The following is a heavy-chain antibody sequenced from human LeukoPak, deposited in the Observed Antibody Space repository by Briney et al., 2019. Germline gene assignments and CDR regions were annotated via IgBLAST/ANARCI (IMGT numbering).Heavy chain of an antibody. CDR1: GFTLDDYA. J-gene: IGHJ3*02. CDR3: ARGWLVTMDAFDI. D-gene: IGHD2-21*02. CDR2: ISGDGGSI. Sequence: PGGSLRLSCAASGFTLDDYALHWARQAPGKGLEWVSLISGDGGSICYADSVKGRFTISRDNSKNSLYLQMNSLRTEDTALYYCARGWLVTMDAFDIWGQGTMVTVSS. V-gene: IGHV3-43*02.